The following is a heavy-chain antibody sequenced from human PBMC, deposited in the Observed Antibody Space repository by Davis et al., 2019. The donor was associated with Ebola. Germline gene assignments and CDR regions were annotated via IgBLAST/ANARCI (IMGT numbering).Heavy chain of an antibody. D-gene: IGHD3-3*01. CDR1: GFTFRTNW. J-gene: IGHJ6*02. Sequence: GESLKISCVGSGFTFRTNWMHWVRQVPGTGLVWVARIDGDGSLTTYADSVKGRFTISRDNAKNTLYLQMNSLRGEDTAVYYCVGDLASGFATVTTVYGMDVWGQGTTVTVSS. CDR3: VGDLASGFATVTTVYGMDV. V-gene: IGHV3-74*01. CDR2: IDGDGSLT.